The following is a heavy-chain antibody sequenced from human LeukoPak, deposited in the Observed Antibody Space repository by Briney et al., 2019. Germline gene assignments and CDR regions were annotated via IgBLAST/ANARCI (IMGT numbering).Heavy chain of an antibody. D-gene: IGHD5-18*01. CDR2: INPNSGGT. Sequence: ASVKVSCKASGYTFTGYHMHWVRQAPGQGLEWMGWINPNSGGTNYAQKFQGRVTMTRDTSISTAYMELSRLRSDDTAVYYCARHVDTAMVQEDYWGQGTLVTVSS. J-gene: IGHJ4*02. CDR3: ARHVDTAMVQEDY. V-gene: IGHV1-2*02. CDR1: GYTFTGYH.